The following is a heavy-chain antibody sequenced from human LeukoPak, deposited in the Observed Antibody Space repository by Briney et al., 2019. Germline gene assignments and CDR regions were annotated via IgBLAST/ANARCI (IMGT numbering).Heavy chain of an antibody. D-gene: IGHD5-24*01. J-gene: IGHJ4*02. V-gene: IGHV4-59*01. CDR2: IYYSGST. CDR3: ARSGRDGYNWVYFDY. Sequence: SETLSLTCTVSGGSISSYYWSWIRQPPGKGLEWIGYIYYSGSTNYNPSLKSRVTISVDTSKNQFSLKLSSVTAADTAVYYCARSGRDGYNWVYFDYWGQGTLVTVSS. CDR1: GGSISSYY.